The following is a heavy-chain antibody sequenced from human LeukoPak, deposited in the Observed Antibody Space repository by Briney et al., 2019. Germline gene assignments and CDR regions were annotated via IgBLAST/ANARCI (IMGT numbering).Heavy chain of an antibody. Sequence: GASVKVSCKASGYTFTSYGISWVRQARGQRLEWIGWIVVGSGNTNYAQKFQERVTITRDMSTSTAYMELSSLRSEDTAVYYCAAGPYYDFWSGYPYYYYYMDVWGKGTTVTVSS. V-gene: IGHV1-58*02. CDR1: GYTFTSYG. CDR3: AAGPYYDFWSGYPYYYYYMDV. D-gene: IGHD3-3*01. CDR2: IVVGSGNT. J-gene: IGHJ6*03.